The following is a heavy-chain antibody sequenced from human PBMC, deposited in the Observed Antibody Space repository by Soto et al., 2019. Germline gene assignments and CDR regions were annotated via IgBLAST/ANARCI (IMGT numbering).Heavy chain of an antibody. CDR3: ARGQVVAAQH. Sequence: QLQLQESGSGLVKPSQTLSLTCAVSGGSISSGGYSWSWIRQPPGKGLEWIGYIYHSGSTYYNPSPKSRVTISVDRSKNQFSLKLSSETAADTAGYYYARGQVVAAQHWCQGTLVTVSS. CDR2: IYHSGST. V-gene: IGHV4-30-2*01. CDR1: GGSISSGGYS. J-gene: IGHJ4*02. D-gene: IGHD2-15*01.